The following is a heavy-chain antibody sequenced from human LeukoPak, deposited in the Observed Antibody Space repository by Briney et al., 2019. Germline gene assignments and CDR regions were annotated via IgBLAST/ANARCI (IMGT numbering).Heavy chain of an antibody. V-gene: IGHV6-1*01. CDR1: GGSISSYY. D-gene: IGHD3-22*01. CDR2: TYYRSKWYN. Sequence: SETLSLTCAVSGGSISSYYWSWIRQSPSRGLEWLGRTYYRSKWYNDYAVSVKSRITINPDTSKNQFSLQLNSVTPEDTAVYYCARDQGYDSSGYYFFRSTYWYFDLWGRGTLVTVSS. CDR3: ARDQGYDSSGYYFFRSTYWYFDL. J-gene: IGHJ2*01.